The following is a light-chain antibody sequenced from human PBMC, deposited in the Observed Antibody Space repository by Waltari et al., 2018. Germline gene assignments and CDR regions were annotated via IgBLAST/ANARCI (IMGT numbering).Light chain of an antibody. CDR1: SSDVGGYNY. CDR3: CSYAGSITFWV. Sequence: QSALTQPRSVSGSPGQSVTISCPGTSSDVGGYNYVSWYQHHPSKAPKLIIYDVTKRPSGVPDRFSASKSDNTASLTISGLQAEDEADYYCCSYAGSITFWVFGGGTKLTVL. CDR2: DVT. J-gene: IGLJ3*02. V-gene: IGLV2-11*01.